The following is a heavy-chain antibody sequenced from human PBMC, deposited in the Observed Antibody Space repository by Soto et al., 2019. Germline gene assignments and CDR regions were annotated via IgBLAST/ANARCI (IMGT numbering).Heavy chain of an antibody. V-gene: IGHV3-48*02. D-gene: IGHD3-22*01. Sequence: GGSLRLSCAASGFTFSSHSMNWVRQAPGKGLEWVSYISSSSSTIYYADSVKGRFTISRDNAKNSLYLQMNSLRDEDTAVYYCARDLITYYYDSSGYSIWGQGTMVTVSS. CDR3: ARDLITYYYDSSGYSI. CDR1: GFTFSSHS. CDR2: ISSSSSTI. J-gene: IGHJ3*02.